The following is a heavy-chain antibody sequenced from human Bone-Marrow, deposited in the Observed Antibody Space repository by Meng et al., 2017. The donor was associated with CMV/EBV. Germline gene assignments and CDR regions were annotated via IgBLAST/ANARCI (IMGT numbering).Heavy chain of an antibody. Sequence: SETLSLTCTVSGGSISSSSYYWGWIRQPPGKGLEWIGSIYYSGSTYYNPSLKSRVTISVDTSKNQFSLKLSSVTAADTAVYYCAREHPVTEQIDYWGQGTLVTVSS. V-gene: IGHV4-39*07. CDR1: GGSISSSSYY. CDR3: AREHPVTEQIDY. J-gene: IGHJ4*02. CDR2: IYYSGST. D-gene: IGHD4-17*01.